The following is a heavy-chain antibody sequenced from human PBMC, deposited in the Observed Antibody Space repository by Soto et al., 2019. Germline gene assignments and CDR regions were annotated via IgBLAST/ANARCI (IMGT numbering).Heavy chain of an antibody. D-gene: IGHD3-22*01. J-gene: IGHJ4*02. CDR2: INSDGSRT. CDR3: ARGDGDYYDGNGYLGRH. CDR1: GFTFSSYW. V-gene: IGHV3-74*01. Sequence: EVQLVESGGGLVQPGGSLRLSCAASGFTFSSYWMHWVRQAPGKGLVWVSRINSDGSRTSYADSAKGPFTISRDNAKNTLYLQMNSLRAEDTAVYYCARGDGDYYDGNGYLGRHWGQGTLVTVSS.